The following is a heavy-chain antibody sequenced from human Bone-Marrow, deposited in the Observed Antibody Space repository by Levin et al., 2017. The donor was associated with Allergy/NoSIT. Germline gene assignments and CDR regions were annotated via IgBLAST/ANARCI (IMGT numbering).Heavy chain of an antibody. CDR2: IIPIFGTA. D-gene: IGHD5-24*01. V-gene: IGHV1-69*13. CDR1: GGTFSSYA. CDR3: ARRRDGYKGGRRGYYYGMDV. J-gene: IGHJ6*02. Sequence: ASVKVSCKASGGTFSSYAISWVRQAPGQGLEWMGGIIPIFGTANYAQKFQGRVTITADESTSTAYMELSSLRSEDTAVYYCARRRDGYKGGRRGYYYGMDVWGQGTTVTVSS.